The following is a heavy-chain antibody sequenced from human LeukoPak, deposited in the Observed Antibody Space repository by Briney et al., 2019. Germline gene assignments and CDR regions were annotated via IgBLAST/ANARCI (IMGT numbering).Heavy chain of an antibody. Sequence: GGSLRLSCAASGFTFNSYGMHWVRQAPGKGLEWVAVISYDGSNKYYADSVKGRFTISRDNSKNTLYLQMNSLRAEDTAVYYCAKEFDGDSFDYWGQGTLVTVSS. V-gene: IGHV3-30*18. CDR1: GFTFNSYG. CDR2: ISYDGSNK. D-gene: IGHD4-17*01. CDR3: AKEFDGDSFDY. J-gene: IGHJ4*02.